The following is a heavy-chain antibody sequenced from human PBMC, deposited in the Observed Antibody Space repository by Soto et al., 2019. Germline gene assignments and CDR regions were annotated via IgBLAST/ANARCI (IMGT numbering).Heavy chain of an antibody. Sequence: EVQLLESGGGLVQPGGSLRLSCTASGFTFSNSAMTWVRQAPGKGLEWVSIISAAGRSACHADSVKGRFTISRDNSKNTLFLRMTSLRAEDTAVYYCAKDGHWLDVLLDSWGQGTLVTVSS. CDR2: ISAAGRSA. CDR1: GFTFSNSA. CDR3: AKDGHWLDVLLDS. J-gene: IGHJ4*02. V-gene: IGHV3-23*01. D-gene: IGHD6-19*01.